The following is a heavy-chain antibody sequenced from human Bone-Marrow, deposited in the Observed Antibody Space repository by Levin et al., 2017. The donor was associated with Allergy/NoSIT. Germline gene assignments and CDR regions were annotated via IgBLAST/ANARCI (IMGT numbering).Heavy chain of an antibody. D-gene: IGHD6-13*01. CDR2: IYYDGST. Sequence: SQTLSLTCTVSGGSISSSTYYWGWIRQPPGKGLEWIGNIYYDGSTYYNPSLKSRVTISVDTSNNQFSLKLSSVTAAATAVYYCARDSPEKYGSSWSVRVDRWFDPWGQGTLVTVSS. CDR3: ARDSPEKYGSSWSVRVDRWFDP. CDR1: GGSISSSTYY. J-gene: IGHJ5*02. V-gene: IGHV4-39*07.